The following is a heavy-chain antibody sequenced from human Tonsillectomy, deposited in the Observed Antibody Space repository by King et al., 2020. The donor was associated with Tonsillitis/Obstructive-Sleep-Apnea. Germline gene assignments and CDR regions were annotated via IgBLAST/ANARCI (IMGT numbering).Heavy chain of an antibody. D-gene: IGHD3-10*01. V-gene: IGHV3-15*07. CDR1: GFTFSNAW. CDR2: IKSKTDGGTT. J-gene: IGHJ4*02. CDR3: TTDLYDWGSGSYGDY. Sequence: VQLVESGGGLVKPGGSLRLSCAASGFTFSNAWMNWVRQAPGKGLEWVGRIKSKTDGGTTDYAAPVKGRFTISRDDSKNTLYLQMNSLKTEDTAVYYCTTDLYDWGSGSYGDYWGQGTLVTVSS.